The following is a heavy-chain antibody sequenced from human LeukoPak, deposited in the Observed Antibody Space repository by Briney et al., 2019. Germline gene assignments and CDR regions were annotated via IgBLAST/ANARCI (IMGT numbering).Heavy chain of an antibody. J-gene: IGHJ4*02. CDR2: ISSSSGSI. V-gene: IGHV3-48*02. Sequence: GGSLRLSCAASGFIFGTYAINWVCQAPGKGREWVSQISSSSGSIYYADSVKGRFSISRDNAKNSLYLQMNSLRDEDTAVYYCARSGYGSRWYFFDHWGQGTLVTVSS. D-gene: IGHD6-13*01. CDR1: GFIFGTYA. CDR3: ARSGYGSRWYFFDH.